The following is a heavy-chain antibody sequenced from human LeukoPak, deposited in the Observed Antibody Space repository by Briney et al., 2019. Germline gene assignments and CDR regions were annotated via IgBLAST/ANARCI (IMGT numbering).Heavy chain of an antibody. CDR2: ISYDESYK. V-gene: IGHV3-30*18. J-gene: IGHJ6*04. CDR3: AKDGLTGVNYYYGMDV. Sequence: GGSLRLSCAASGFSFSSYGIHWVRQAPGKGLEWVAVISYDESYKYYADSVKSRFTISRDNSKNTLYLQMNSLRAEDTAVYYCAKDGLTGVNYYYGMDVWGKGTTVTVSS. CDR1: GFSFSSYG. D-gene: IGHD7-27*01.